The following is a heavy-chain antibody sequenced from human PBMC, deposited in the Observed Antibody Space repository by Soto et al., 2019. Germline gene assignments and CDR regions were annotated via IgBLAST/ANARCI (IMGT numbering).Heavy chain of an antibody. J-gene: IGHJ5*02. CDR3: ARDYDFWSGSRWFDP. CDR1: GGCISRYY. V-gene: IGHV4-59*01. D-gene: IGHD3-3*01. CDR2: IYYSGST. Sequence: SETLSLTCTVSGGCISRYYWSWIRQPPGKGLEWIGYIYYSGSTNYNPSLKSRVTISVDTSKNQFSLKLSSVTAADTAVYYCARDYDFWSGSRWFDPWGQGTLVTVSS.